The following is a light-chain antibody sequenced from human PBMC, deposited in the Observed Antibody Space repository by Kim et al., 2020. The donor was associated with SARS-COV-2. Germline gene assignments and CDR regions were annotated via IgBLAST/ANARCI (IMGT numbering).Light chain of an antibody. Sequence: ASVRDRVTITCRASQGISNYLAWYHQKPGKVPELLIYSASTLQSGVPSRFSGSGSGTDFTLTISSLQPEDVATYYCQKYNSVPWTFGQGTKVDIK. CDR3: QKYNSVPWT. CDR1: QGISNY. CDR2: SAS. V-gene: IGKV1-27*01. J-gene: IGKJ1*01.